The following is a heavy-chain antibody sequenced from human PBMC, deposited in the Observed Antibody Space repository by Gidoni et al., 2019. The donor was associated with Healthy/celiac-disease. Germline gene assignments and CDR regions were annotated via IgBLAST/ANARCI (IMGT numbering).Heavy chain of an antibody. Sequence: QVQLVQSGAEVKKPGPSVKVSCKASGATFSSYAISRVKQAPGQGLEWMGGIIPIFSTTNYAQKLQGRVTITADNSTSTAYMELGSLRSEDAAVYYCAREGDRGAFDIWGQGTMVTVSS. CDR3: AREGDRGAFDI. CDR1: GATFSSYA. J-gene: IGHJ3*02. CDR2: IIPIFSTT. D-gene: IGHD2-21*01. V-gene: IGHV1-69*06.